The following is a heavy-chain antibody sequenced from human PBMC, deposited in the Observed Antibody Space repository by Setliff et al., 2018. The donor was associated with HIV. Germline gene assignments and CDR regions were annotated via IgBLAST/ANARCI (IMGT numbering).Heavy chain of an antibody. CDR1: GYSISSRYY. Sequence: PSETLSLTCTVSGYSISSRYYWGWIRQPPGKGLEWIGRVYHTGSTYYNPSLKSRVTMSADTSKNQFSLKLSSVTAADTAVYYCASSPAWRSDSGLHTFDYWGQGTLVTVSS. J-gene: IGHJ4*02. D-gene: IGHD2-15*01. CDR2: VYHTGST. V-gene: IGHV4-38-2*02. CDR3: ASSPAWRSDSGLHTFDY.